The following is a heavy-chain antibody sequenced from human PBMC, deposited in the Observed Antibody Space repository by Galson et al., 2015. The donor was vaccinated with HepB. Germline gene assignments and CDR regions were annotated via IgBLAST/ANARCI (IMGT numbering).Heavy chain of an antibody. CDR2: IYYSGST. CDR3: ARSEQQLVGGFDY. D-gene: IGHD6-13*01. CDR1: GGSISSYY. V-gene: IGHV4-59*08. J-gene: IGHJ4*02. Sequence: ETLSLTCTVSGGSISSYYWSWIRQPPGKGLEWIGYIYYSGSTNYNPSLKSRVTISVDTSKNQFSLKLSSVTAADTAVYYCARSEQQLVGGFDYWGQGTLVTVSS.